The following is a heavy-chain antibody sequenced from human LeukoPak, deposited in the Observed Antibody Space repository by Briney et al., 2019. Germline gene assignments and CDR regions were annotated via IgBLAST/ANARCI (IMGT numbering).Heavy chain of an antibody. CDR3: ARLTDYYDSSGYYDY. D-gene: IGHD3-22*01. V-gene: IGHV1-69*13. Sequence: SVKVSCKASGGTFSSYAISWVRQAPGQGLEWMGGIIPIFGTANYAQKFQGRVTITADDSTSTAYMELSSLRSEDTAVYYCARLTDYYDSSGYYDYWGQGTLVTVSS. CDR1: GGTFSSYA. J-gene: IGHJ4*02. CDR2: IIPIFGTA.